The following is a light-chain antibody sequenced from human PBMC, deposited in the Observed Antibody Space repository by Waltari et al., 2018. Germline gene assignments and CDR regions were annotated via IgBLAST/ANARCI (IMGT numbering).Light chain of an antibody. V-gene: IGLV3-1*01. Sequence: SYELTQPPSVSVSPGQTASITCSADKLGDKYVSWYQHKSGQSPVMVIYQDYERPSGIPDRFSGSNSGNTATLTISGTQAMDEADYFCQAWDKSVGVFGGGTKLTVL. J-gene: IGLJ2*01. CDR2: QDY. CDR1: KLGDKY. CDR3: QAWDKSVGV.